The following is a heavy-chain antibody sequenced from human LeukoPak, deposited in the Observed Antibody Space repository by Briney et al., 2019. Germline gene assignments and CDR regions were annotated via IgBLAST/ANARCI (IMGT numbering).Heavy chain of an antibody. V-gene: IGHV4-4*07. CDR3: ARVDLRAAYLDY. J-gene: IGHJ4*02. D-gene: IGHD2-15*01. CDR1: GGSISSYY. Sequence: SETLSLTCTVSGGSISSYYWSWIRQPAGKGLEWIGRIYTSGSTGYNPSLMSRVTMSVDTSKNQFSLKLSSVTAADTAVYYCARVDLRAAYLDYWGQGTLVTVSS. CDR2: IYTSGST.